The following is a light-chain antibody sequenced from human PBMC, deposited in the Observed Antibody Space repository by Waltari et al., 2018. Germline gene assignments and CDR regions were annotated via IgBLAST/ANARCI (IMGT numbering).Light chain of an antibody. CDR1: QSLLHTNAYNY. CDR3: MQALQTPWT. V-gene: IGKV2-28*01. CDR2: LGS. Sequence: DIVMTQSPLSLPVTPGEPASISCRASQSLLHTNAYNYLDWYLQKPGQSPQLLISLGSNRASGVPDRFSGSGSGTDFTLKISRVEAEDVGVYYCMQALQTPWTFGQGTKVEIK. J-gene: IGKJ1*01.